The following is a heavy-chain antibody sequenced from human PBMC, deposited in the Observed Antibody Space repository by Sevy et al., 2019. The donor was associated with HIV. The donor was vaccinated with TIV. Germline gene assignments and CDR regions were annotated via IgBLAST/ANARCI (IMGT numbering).Heavy chain of an antibody. J-gene: IGHJ3*02. CDR1: GFNFSSYG. D-gene: IGHD3-3*01. CDR2: ISYAGSSK. V-gene: IGHV3-30*18. Sequence: GESLKISCAASGFNFSSYGMHWVRQAPGKGLEWVAIISYAGSSKYYADSVKGRFTISRDNSKKTQYLKINSLRTEDTAVYYCAKESGSYYDFWSGNDTFDMWGQGTVVTVSS. CDR3: AKESGSYYDFWSGNDTFDM.